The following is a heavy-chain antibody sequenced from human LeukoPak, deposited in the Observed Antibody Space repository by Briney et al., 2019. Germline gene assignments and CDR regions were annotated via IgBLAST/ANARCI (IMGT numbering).Heavy chain of an antibody. CDR1: GGTFSSYA. Sequence: SVKVSCKXSGGTFSSYAISWVRQAPRQGLEWMGRIIPIFGTANYSQKFQGRVTITTDESTSTAYMELSSLRSEDTAVYYCARAPPRYCSGGSCYSPEYYYYMDVWGKGTTVTVSS. V-gene: IGHV1-69*05. CDR2: IIPIFGTA. D-gene: IGHD2-15*01. CDR3: ARAPPRYCSGGSCYSPEYYYYMDV. J-gene: IGHJ6*03.